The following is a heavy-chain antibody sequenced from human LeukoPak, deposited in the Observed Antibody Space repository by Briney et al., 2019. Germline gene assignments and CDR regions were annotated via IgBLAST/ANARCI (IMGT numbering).Heavy chain of an antibody. V-gene: IGHV1-2*04. CDR3: ARDRYCGGDCYPDPADY. J-gene: IGHJ4*02. Sequence: ASVKVSCKASGYTFTAHYLHWVRQAPGQGLEWMGWINPNSGDTNYAQKFQGWVTMTRDTSISAAYMELSSLRSEDTAVYYCARDRYCGGDCYPDPADYWGQGTLVTVSS. CDR1: GYTFTAHY. CDR2: INPNSGDT. D-gene: IGHD2-21*02.